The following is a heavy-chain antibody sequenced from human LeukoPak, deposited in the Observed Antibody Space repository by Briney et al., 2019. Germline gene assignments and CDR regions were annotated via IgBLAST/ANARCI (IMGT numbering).Heavy chain of an antibody. Sequence: PSETLSLTCTVSGGSLSGYYWTWVRLPPGKGLEWIGYVLYSGSTTYNPSLKSRVTISVGTSKNQFSLNLNSVTAADTAVYYCARVQSLQSYGLDVWGQGTTVTVSS. J-gene: IGHJ6*02. CDR1: GGSLSGYY. V-gene: IGHV4-59*12. CDR3: ARVQSLQSYGLDV. CDR2: VLYSGST. D-gene: IGHD2-15*01.